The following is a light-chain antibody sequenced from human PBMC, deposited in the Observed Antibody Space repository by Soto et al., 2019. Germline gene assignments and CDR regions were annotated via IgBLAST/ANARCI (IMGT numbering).Light chain of an antibody. CDR3: QQRSSWPRP. CDR1: QSVSSY. V-gene: IGKV3-11*01. J-gene: IGKJ1*01. Sequence: ELVLTQSPATLSLSPGERATLSCRASQSVSSYLAWYQQKAGQAPRLLIYDASNRATGIPARFSGSGSGTDFTLTISRLKPEDFAVYYCQQRSSWPRPFGLGTKVAIK. CDR2: DAS.